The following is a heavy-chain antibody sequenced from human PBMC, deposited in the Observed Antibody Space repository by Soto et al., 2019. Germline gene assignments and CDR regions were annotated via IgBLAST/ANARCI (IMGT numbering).Heavy chain of an antibody. D-gene: IGHD6-13*01. J-gene: IGHJ4*02. Sequence: PSETLALTCAVSGGCFSGYYWSWIRQPPGKGLEWIGEINQSGSTNYNPSLKSRVTISVDTSKNQFSLKLSSVTAADTAVHYCARTYSSSWSPFEYWGQGTLVTVSS. CDR2: INQSGST. V-gene: IGHV4-34*01. CDR1: GGCFSGYY. CDR3: ARTYSSSWSPFEY.